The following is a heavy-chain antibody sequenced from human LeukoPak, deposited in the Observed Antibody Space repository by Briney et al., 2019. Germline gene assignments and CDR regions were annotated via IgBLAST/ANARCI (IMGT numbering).Heavy chain of an antibody. J-gene: IGHJ4*02. Sequence: GGSLRLSCAASGFTLSRHWMHWVRQAPGKGLVWVSRINGDGSSTTYADSVKGRFTISRDNAKNTLYLQMNSLTSEDMAVYYFARGRGMAAADYWGQGTLVTVSS. CDR3: ARGRGMAAADY. CDR2: INGDGSST. CDR1: GFTLSRHW. D-gene: IGHD6-13*01. V-gene: IGHV3-74*01.